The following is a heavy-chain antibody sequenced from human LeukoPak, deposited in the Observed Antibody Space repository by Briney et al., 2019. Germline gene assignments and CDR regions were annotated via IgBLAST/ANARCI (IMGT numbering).Heavy chain of an antibody. D-gene: IGHD6-13*01. CDR3: ARDKGLYSIKSPDAFDI. V-gene: IGHV4-4*07. J-gene: IGHJ3*02. CDR2: IYTGGST. Sequence: TASETLSLTCTVSGDSISSSYWSWIRQPAGKGLEWIGRIYTGGSTNYNPSLQSRVTMSVDTSKNQFSLRLSSVTAADTAVYYCARDKGLYSIKSPDAFDIWGQGTMVTVSS. CDR1: GDSISSSY.